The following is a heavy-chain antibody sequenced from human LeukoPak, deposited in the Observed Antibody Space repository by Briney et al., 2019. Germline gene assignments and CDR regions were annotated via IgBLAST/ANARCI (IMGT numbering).Heavy chain of an antibody. D-gene: IGHD1-26*01. CDR1: GYTFTSYG. Sequence: GASVKVSCKASGYTFTSYGIGWVRQAPGQGLEWMGWISAYNGNTNYAQKLQGRVTMTTDTSTSTAYMELRSLRSDDTAVYYCARSEYSGSYYNYYYGMDVWGQGTTVTVSS. CDR3: ARSEYSGSYYNYYYGMDV. V-gene: IGHV1-18*01. CDR2: ISAYNGNT. J-gene: IGHJ6*02.